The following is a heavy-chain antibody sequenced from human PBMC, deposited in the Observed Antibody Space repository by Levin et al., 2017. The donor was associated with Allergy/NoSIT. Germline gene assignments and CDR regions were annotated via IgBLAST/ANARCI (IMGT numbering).Heavy chain of an antibody. Sequence: GGSLRLSCAASGFTFSSYWMHWVRQAPGKGLVWVSRINSDGSSISYADSVKGRFTISRDNAKNTLYLQMNSLRAEDTAVYYCARVHGSGSYYSGDWFDPWGQGTLVTVSS. D-gene: IGHD3-10*01. V-gene: IGHV3-74*01. J-gene: IGHJ5*02. CDR3: ARVHGSGSYYSGDWFDP. CDR2: INSDGSSI. CDR1: GFTFSSYW.